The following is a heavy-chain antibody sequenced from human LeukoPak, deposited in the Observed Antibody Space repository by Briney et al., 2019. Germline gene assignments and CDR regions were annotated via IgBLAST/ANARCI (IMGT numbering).Heavy chain of an antibody. J-gene: IGHJ6*03. V-gene: IGHV1-69*05. CDR1: GGTLSSYA. Sequence: ASVKVSCKASGGTLSSYAISWVRQAPGQGLEWMGEIIPIFGTANYAQKFQGRVTITTDESTSTAYMELSSLRSEDTAVYYCAYGVVTDTDYYYYYYMDVWGKGTTVTVSS. D-gene: IGHD3-3*01. CDR3: AYGVVTDTDYYYYYYMDV. CDR2: IIPIFGTA.